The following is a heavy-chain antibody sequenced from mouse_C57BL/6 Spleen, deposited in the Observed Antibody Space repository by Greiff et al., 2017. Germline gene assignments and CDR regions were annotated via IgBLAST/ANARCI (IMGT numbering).Heavy chain of an antibody. D-gene: IGHD2-13*01. J-gene: IGHJ2*01. CDR3: ARSTTPDYFDY. Sequence: QVQLQQSGPELVKPGASVKISCKASGYAFSSSWMNWVKQRPGKGLEWIGRIYPGDGDTNYNGKFKGKATLTADKSSSTAYMQLSSLTSEDSAVYFCARSTTPDYFDYWGQGTTLTVSS. V-gene: IGHV1-82*01. CDR2: IYPGDGDT. CDR1: GYAFSSSW.